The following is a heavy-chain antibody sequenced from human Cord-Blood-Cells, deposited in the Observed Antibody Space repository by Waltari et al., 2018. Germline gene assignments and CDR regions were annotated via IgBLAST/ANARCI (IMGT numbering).Heavy chain of an antibody. Sequence: QVQLQQWGAGLLKPSETLSLTCAVYGGSFSGYYWSWIRQPPGKGLEGIGEINHSGSTNYNPSRKSRVTISVDTSKNQFSLKLSSGTAADTAVYYCARVEEYYDFWSGYNSALFDYWGQGTLVTVSS. CDR2: INHSGST. J-gene: IGHJ4*02. CDR1: GGSFSGYY. D-gene: IGHD3-3*01. V-gene: IGHV4-34*01. CDR3: ARVEEYYDFWSGYNSALFDY.